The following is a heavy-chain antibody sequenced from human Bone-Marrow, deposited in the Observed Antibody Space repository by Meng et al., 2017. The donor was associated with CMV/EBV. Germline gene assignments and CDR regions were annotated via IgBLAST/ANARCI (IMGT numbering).Heavy chain of an antibody. CDR3: ARGYCSSTSCRNYWYFDL. CDR2: INHSGST. CDR1: GSFSGYY. Sequence: GSFSGYYWSWIRPPPGKGLEWIGEINHSGSTNYNPSLKSRVTISVDTSKNQFSLKLSSVTAADTAVYYCARGYCSSTSCRNYWYFDLWGRGTLVTVSS. J-gene: IGHJ2*01. V-gene: IGHV4-34*01. D-gene: IGHD2-2*01.